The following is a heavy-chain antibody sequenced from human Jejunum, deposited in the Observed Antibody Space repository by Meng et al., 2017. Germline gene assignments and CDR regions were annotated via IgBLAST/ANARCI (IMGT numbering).Heavy chain of an antibody. CDR1: GYTFNNYH. CDR3: ARDSGSYSPED. J-gene: IGHJ1*01. Sequence: ASVKVSCKASGYTFNNYHMHWVRQAPGQGLEWMGQINPSSGRTTYAQKFEGRVTMTGDTSTSTVYMELSSLRSEDTAVYYCARDSGSYSPEDWGQGTLVTVSS. D-gene: IGHD1-26*01. CDR2: INPSSGRT. V-gene: IGHV1-46*02.